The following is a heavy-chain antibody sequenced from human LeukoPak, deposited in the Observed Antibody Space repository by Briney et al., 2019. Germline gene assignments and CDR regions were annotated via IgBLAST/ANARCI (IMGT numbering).Heavy chain of an antibody. Sequence: SETLSLTCTVSGGSISSYYWSWIRQPAGKGLEWIGRIYTSGSTNYNPSLKSRVTMSVDTSKNQFSLKLSSVTAADTAVYYCARDTPYSSSPYAFDIWDQGTMVTVSS. V-gene: IGHV4-4*07. D-gene: IGHD6-6*01. J-gene: IGHJ3*02. CDR2: IYTSGST. CDR3: ARDTPYSSSPYAFDI. CDR1: GGSISSYY.